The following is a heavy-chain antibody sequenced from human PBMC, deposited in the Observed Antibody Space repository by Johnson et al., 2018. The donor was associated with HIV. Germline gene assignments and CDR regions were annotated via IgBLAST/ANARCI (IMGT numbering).Heavy chain of an antibody. D-gene: IGHD5-12*01. CDR2: ISYDGSNK. J-gene: IGHJ3*02. CDR3: VRGWYSGYDSGAFDI. Sequence: QVQLVESGGGVVQPGRSLRLSCAASGFTFSSYAMHWVRQAPGKGLEWVAVISYDGSNKYYADSVKGRFTISRDNSKNTRYLQMNRLSAEDTAVYYCVRGWYSGYDSGAFDIWGQGTMVTVSS. V-gene: IGHV3-30-3*01. CDR1: GFTFSSYA.